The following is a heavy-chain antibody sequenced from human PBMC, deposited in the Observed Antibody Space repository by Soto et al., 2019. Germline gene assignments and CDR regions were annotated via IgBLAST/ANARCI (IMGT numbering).Heavy chain of an antibody. Sequence: QVQLQQWGAGLLKPSETLSLTCAVYGGSFSGYYWSWIRQPPGKGLEWIGEINHSGSTNYNPSLKSRVTISVDTSKNQFSLKLSSVTAADTAVYYCARPPFANYDFWSGYYTPDYWYFDLWGRGTLVTVSS. J-gene: IGHJ2*01. CDR3: ARPPFANYDFWSGYYTPDYWYFDL. D-gene: IGHD3-3*01. V-gene: IGHV4-34*01. CDR1: GGSFSGYY. CDR2: INHSGST.